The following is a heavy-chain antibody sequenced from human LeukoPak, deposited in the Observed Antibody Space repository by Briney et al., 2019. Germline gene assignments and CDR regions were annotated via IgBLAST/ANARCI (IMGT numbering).Heavy chain of an antibody. Sequence: ASVKVSCKASGYTFTSYDINWVRQATGQGLEWMGWMNPNSGNTGYAQKFQGRVTMTRNTSISTAYMELSSLRPEDTAVYYCARGWQWLAQDAYDYWGQGTLVTVSS. CDR3: ARGWQWLAQDAYDY. D-gene: IGHD6-19*01. J-gene: IGHJ4*02. CDR1: GYTFTSYD. V-gene: IGHV1-8*01. CDR2: MNPNSGNT.